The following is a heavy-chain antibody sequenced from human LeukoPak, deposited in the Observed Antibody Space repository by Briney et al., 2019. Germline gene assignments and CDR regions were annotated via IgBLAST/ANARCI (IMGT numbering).Heavy chain of an antibody. D-gene: IGHD3-3*01. CDR2: SSVYNGNT. V-gene: IGHV1-18*01. Sequence: ASVKVSCKASGYTFMSYGIHWVRQAPGQGLEWMGWSSVYNGNTEYAQKFQGRVTMTTDSSTSTAYMELRTLISDDTAVYYCARGRSAAYDFWSGYYTPYRVRRPVGYYYYMDVWGKGTTVTVSS. CDR3: ARGRSAAYDFWSGYYTPYRVRRPVGYYYYMDV. CDR1: GYTFMSYG. J-gene: IGHJ6*03.